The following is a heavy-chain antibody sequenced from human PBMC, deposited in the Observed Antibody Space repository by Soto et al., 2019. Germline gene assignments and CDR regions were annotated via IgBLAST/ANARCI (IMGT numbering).Heavy chain of an antibody. Sequence: WVPLRLSCAASGFTFSSYWMSWVRQAPGKGLEWVANIKQDGSEKYYVDSVKGRFTISRDNAKNSLYLQMNSLRAEDTAVYYCARDPNIVLVPAALRSYYYYYGMGVWGQGTTVTVSS. D-gene: IGHD2-2*01. CDR3: ARDPNIVLVPAALRSYYYYYGMGV. J-gene: IGHJ6*02. CDR2: IKQDGSEK. V-gene: IGHV3-7*01. CDR1: GFTFSSYW.